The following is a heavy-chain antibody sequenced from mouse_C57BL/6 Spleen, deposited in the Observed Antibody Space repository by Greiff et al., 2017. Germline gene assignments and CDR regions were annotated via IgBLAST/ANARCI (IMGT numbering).Heavy chain of an antibody. CDR2: ISSGGSYT. J-gene: IGHJ2*01. CDR3: ARQDGNRNYFDY. D-gene: IGHD2-1*01. Sequence: DVKLVESGGDLVKPGGSLKLSCAASGFTFSSYGMSWVRQTPDKRLEWVATISSGGSYTYYPDSVKGRFTISRDNAKNTLYLQMSSLKSEDTAMYYCARQDGNRNYFDYWGQGTTLTVSS. V-gene: IGHV5-6*02. CDR1: GFTFSSYG.